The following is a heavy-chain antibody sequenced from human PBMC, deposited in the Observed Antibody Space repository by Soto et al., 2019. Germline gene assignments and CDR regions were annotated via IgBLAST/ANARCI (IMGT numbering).Heavy chain of an antibody. D-gene: IGHD6-6*01. J-gene: IGHJ6*03. CDR1: GYTFTSYG. CDR2: ISAYNGNT. V-gene: IGHV1-18*01. Sequence: ASVKVSCKASGYTFTSYGISWVRQAPGQGLEWMGWISAYNGNTNYAQKLQGRVTMTTDTSTSTAYMELRSLRSDDTAVYYCARYIAARTYYYMDVWGKGTTVTVSS. CDR3: ARYIAARTYYYMDV.